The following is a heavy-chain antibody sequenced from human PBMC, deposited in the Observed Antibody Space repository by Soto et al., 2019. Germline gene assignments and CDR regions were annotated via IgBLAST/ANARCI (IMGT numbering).Heavy chain of an antibody. CDR1: GYTFTSYA. V-gene: IGHV1-3*01. CDR2: INAGNGNT. CDR3: ARDYIPYYYYYYMDV. Sequence: ASVKVSCKASGYTFTSYAMHWVRQAPGQRLEWMGWINAGNGNTKYSQKFQGRVTITRDTSASTAYMELSSLRSEDTALYYCARDYIPYYYYYYMDVWGKGTTVTVSS. J-gene: IGHJ6*03.